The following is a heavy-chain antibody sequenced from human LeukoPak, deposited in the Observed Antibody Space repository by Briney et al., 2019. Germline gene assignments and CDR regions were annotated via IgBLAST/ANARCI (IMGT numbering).Heavy chain of an antibody. CDR2: INTNTGNP. J-gene: IGHJ4*02. D-gene: IGHD3-10*01. Sequence: GASVKVSCKASGYTFTSYAMNWVRQAPGQGLEWMGWINTNTGNPTYAQGFTGRFVFSLDTSVSTAYLQISSLKAEDTAVYYRASPYHGSGSYSDYWGQGTLVTVSS. V-gene: IGHV7-4-1*02. CDR1: GYTFTSYA. CDR3: ASPYHGSGSYSDY.